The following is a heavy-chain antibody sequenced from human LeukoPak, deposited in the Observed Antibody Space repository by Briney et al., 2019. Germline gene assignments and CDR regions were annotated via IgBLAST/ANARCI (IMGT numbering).Heavy chain of an antibody. J-gene: IGHJ4*02. CDR2: INHSGST. V-gene: IGHV4-34*01. Sequence: PSETLALTCAVYGGSYIGYYWSWISQPPGKGLEWIGEINHSGSTDYNPSLKSRVTISVDTSKNQFSLKLNSVTAADKAVYYSAKTPIALVRRGYYFDTWGLGTLVTVSS. CDR1: GGSYIGYY. D-gene: IGHD6-6*01. CDR3: AKTPIALVRRGYYFDT.